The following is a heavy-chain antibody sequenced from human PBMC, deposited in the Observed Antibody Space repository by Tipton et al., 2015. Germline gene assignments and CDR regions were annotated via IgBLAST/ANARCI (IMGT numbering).Heavy chain of an antibody. CDR2: SQSGGNT. V-gene: IGHV3-53*01. CDR3: ARVSHRSLSA. CDR1: GFSVSRTS. Sequence: GSLRLSCAASGFSVSRTSMTWVRRAPGKGLEWVSLSQSGGNTHYADFVKGRFTISRDRSKNKVKIEMNRLRAEDTALYYCARVSHRSLSAWGQGTLVIVSS. D-gene: IGHD3-16*02. J-gene: IGHJ5*02.